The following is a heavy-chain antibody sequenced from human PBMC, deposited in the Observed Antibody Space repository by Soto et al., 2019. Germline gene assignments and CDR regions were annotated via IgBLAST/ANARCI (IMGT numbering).Heavy chain of an antibody. D-gene: IGHD3-3*01. CDR3: ARETPLDYDFWSGSNNWFDP. Sequence: SQTLSLTCASSGDSVSSNSAAWNWIRQSPSRGLEWLGRTYYRSKWYNDYAVSVKSRITINPDISKNQFSLQLNSVTPEDTAVYYCARETPLDYDFWSGSNNWFDPWGQGTLVTVSS. CDR1: GDSVSSNSAA. V-gene: IGHV6-1*01. CDR2: TYYRSKWYN. J-gene: IGHJ5*02.